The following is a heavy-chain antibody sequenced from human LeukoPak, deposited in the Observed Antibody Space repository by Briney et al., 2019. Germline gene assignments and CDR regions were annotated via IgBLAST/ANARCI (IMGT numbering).Heavy chain of an antibody. CDR1: GGSISSYY. CDR3: ARDAAEEVADSTYYFDY. Sequence: PSETLSLTCTVSGGSISSYYWSWIRQPAGKGLEWIWRIYTSVSTKYNPSLKSRVTMSVDTSKNQFSLKLSSVTAADTAVYYCARDAAEEVADSTYYFDYWGQGTLVTVSS. D-gene: IGHD6-19*01. CDR2: IYTSVST. V-gene: IGHV4-4*07. J-gene: IGHJ4*02.